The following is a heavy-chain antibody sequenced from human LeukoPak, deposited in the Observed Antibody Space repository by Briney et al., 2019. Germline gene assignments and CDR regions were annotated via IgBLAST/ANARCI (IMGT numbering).Heavy chain of an antibody. V-gene: IGHV3-43*02. J-gene: IGHJ3*02. CDR2: ISGDGSTT. CDR3: AKDWAVTPRRGDAFDI. Sequence: SGGSLRLSCAASGFTFDDYAMHWVRQAPGKGLEWVSLISGDGSTTYYADSVKGRLTISRDNSKNSLYVQMNSLRTEDTALYYCAKDWAVTPRRGDAFDIWGQGTMVTVSS. CDR1: GFTFDDYA. D-gene: IGHD4-17*01.